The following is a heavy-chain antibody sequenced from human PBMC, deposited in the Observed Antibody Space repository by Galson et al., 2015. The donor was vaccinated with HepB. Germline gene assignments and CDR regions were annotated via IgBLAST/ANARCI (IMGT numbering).Heavy chain of an antibody. CDR2: ISGRSSYT. J-gene: IGHJ4*02. Sequence: SLRLSCAASGFTFSDYYMSWIRQAPGKGLEWVSCISGRSSYTNYVDSVKGRFTISRDNAKNSLYLQMNTLRAEDTAVYYCARECSGTSCYLPAYWGQGTLVTVSS. CDR1: GFTFSDYY. V-gene: IGHV3-11*05. CDR3: ARECSGTSCYLPAY. D-gene: IGHD2-2*01.